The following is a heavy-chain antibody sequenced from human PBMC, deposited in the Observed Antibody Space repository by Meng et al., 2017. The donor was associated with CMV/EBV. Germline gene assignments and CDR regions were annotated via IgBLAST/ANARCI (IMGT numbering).Heavy chain of an antibody. CDR3: ARLGELLWFGEPLLGMDV. CDR1: GFTFSSYS. Sequence: GESLKISCAASGFTFSSYSMNWVRQAPGKGLEWVANIKQDGSEKYYVDSVKGRFTISRDNAKNSLYLQMNSLRAEDTAVYYCARLGELLWFGEPLLGMDVWGQGTTVTVSS. J-gene: IGHJ6*02. D-gene: IGHD3-10*01. CDR2: IKQDGSEK. V-gene: IGHV3-7*01.